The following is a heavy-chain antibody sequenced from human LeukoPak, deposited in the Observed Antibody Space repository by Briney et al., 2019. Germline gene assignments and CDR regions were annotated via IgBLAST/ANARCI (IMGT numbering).Heavy chain of an antibody. Sequence: GSLSLSFAASGFTVSTNCMTWVRQAPGKGLEWVSYISSSNRYTNYADSVKGRFTNSRDNAKNSLYLQMNSLRDEDSAVYYCARDFGPLGSWSIDYWGQGTLVTVSS. CDR3: ARDFGPLGSWSIDY. D-gene: IGHD6-13*01. J-gene: IGHJ4*02. CDR2: ISSSNRYT. V-gene: IGHV3-11*06. CDR1: GFTVSTNC.